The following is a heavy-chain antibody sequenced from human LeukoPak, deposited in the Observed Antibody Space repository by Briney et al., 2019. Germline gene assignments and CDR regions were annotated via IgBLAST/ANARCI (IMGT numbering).Heavy chain of an antibody. CDR3: ARNEGGSYYYYGMDV. CDR1: GGSISSSSYS. D-gene: IGHD3-16*01. J-gene: IGHJ6*02. CDR2: INHSGST. V-gene: IGHV4-39*07. Sequence: SETLSLTCTVSGGSISSSSYSWGWIRQPPGTGLEWIGEINHSGSTNYNPSPKSRVTISVDTSKNQFSLKLSSVTAADTAVYYCARNEGGSYYYYGMDVWGQGTTVTVSS.